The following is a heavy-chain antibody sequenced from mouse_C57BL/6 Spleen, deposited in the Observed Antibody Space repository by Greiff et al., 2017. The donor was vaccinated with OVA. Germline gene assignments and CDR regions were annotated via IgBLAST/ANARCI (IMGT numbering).Heavy chain of an antibody. CDR2: IDPSDSYT. V-gene: IGHV1-59*01. CDR1: GYTFTSYW. Sequence: QVQLQQPGAELVRPGTSVKLSCKASGYTFTSYWMHWVKQRPGQGLEWIGVIDPSDSYTNYNQKFKGKATLTVDTSSSTAYMQLSSLTSEDSAVYYCAPGSLYGSSPAWFAYWGQRTLVTVSA. CDR3: APGSLYGSSPAWFAY. J-gene: IGHJ3*01. D-gene: IGHD1-1*01.